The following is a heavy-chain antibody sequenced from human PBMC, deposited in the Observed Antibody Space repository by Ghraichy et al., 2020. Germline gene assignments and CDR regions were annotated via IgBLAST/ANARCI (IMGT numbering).Heavy chain of an antibody. Sequence: SETLSLTCTVSGGSISSSSYYWGWIRQPPGKGLEWIGSIYYSGSTYYNPSLKSRVTISVDTSKNQFSLKLSSVTAADTAVYYCARRPNEYSGYDLYGMDVWGQGTTVTVSS. CDR2: IYYSGST. D-gene: IGHD5-12*01. CDR1: GGSISSSSYY. J-gene: IGHJ6*02. CDR3: ARRPNEYSGYDLYGMDV. V-gene: IGHV4-39*01.